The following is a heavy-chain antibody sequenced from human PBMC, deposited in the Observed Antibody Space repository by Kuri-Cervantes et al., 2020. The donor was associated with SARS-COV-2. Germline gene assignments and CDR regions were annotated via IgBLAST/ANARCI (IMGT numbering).Heavy chain of an antibody. CDR1: GFTFSSYG. J-gene: IGHJ4*02. Sequence: GESLKISCAASGFTFSSYGMHWVRQAPGKGLEWVAFIRYDRSNKYYADSVKGRFTISRDNSKNTLYLQMNSLRAEDTAVYYCAKGDIVVVPELDYWGQGTLVTVSS. CDR3: AKGDIVVVPELDY. D-gene: IGHD2-2*01. CDR2: IRYDRSNK. V-gene: IGHV3-30*02.